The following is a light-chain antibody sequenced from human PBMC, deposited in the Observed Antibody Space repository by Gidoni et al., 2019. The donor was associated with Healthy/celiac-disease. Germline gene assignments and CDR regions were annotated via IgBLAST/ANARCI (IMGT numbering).Light chain of an antibody. J-gene: IGKJ1*01. CDR1: QSISSY. V-gene: IGKV1-39*01. Sequence: DIQMTQSPSSLSASVGDRVTITCRASQSISSYLIWYQQKPGKAPKLLIYAASSLQSGVPSRFSGSGSGTDFTLTISSLQPEDFATYYCQQSYSTPPRFGQGTKVEIK. CDR3: QQSYSTPPR. CDR2: AAS.